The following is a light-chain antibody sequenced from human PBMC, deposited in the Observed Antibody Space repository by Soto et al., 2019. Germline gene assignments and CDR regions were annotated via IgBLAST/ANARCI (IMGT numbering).Light chain of an antibody. J-gene: IGKJ4*01. CDR3: QQYNTWPLT. CDR2: GSS. CDR1: QGVTSN. Sequence: EIVMTQSPATLSVSPGERATLSCRASQGVTSNLAWYQQKPGRAPRLLIYGSSTRATCISARFSGSGSGTEFTRTISSLQSEDFAVYYCQQYNTWPLTFGGGTKVEIK. V-gene: IGKV3-15*01.